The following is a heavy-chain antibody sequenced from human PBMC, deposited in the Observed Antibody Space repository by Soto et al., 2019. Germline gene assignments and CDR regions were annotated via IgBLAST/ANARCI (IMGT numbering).Heavy chain of an antibody. Sequence: GGSLRLSCAASGFIFSNYAMHWVRQAPGKGLEWVAVISHDGGSKTYADSVKGRFTISRGNSNNTLYLQLNSRRDEDTAVYYCALMSPAYGDILDHALVSWGHGTIVTVSS. CDR2: ISHDGGSK. J-gene: IGHJ3*02. D-gene: IGHD4-17*01. CDR1: GFIFSNYA. CDR3: ALMSPAYGDILDHALVS. V-gene: IGHV3-30*04.